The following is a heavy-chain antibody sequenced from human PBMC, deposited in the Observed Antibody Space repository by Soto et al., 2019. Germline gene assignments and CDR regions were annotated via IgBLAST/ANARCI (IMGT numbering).Heavy chain of an antibody. D-gene: IGHD5-18*01. V-gene: IGHV1-18*01. Sequence: GASVKVSCKASGYTFTSYGISWVRQAPGQGLEWMGWISAYNGNTNYAQKLQGRVTMTTDTSTSTAYMELRSLRSDDTAVYYCARDTVDTAMNKYYYYYYGMDVWGQGTTVTDSS. CDR3: ARDTVDTAMNKYYYYYYGMDV. CDR2: ISAYNGNT. J-gene: IGHJ6*02. CDR1: GYTFTSYG.